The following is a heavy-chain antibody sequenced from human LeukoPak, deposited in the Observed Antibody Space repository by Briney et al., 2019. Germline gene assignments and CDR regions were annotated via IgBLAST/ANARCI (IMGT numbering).Heavy chain of an antibody. Sequence: GGSLRLSCAASGFTFSNYMMHWVRQAPGKGLVWVSRIKSDGITITYADSVKGRFTISRDNAKNTLYLQMNSLRAEDTAVYYCLRDLNWSLDQWGQGTLATVSS. J-gene: IGHJ4*02. D-gene: IGHD1-20*01. V-gene: IGHV3-74*01. CDR2: IKSDGITI. CDR3: LRDLNWSLDQ. CDR1: GFTFSNYM.